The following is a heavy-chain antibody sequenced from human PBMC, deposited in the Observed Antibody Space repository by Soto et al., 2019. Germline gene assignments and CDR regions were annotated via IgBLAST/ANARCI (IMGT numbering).Heavy chain of an antibody. CDR1: GFTFSNYG. V-gene: IGHV3-33*01. CDR3: ARVGSIAARPNSYYYYAMAV. D-gene: IGHD6-6*01. CDR2: IWYDGSNK. Sequence: GGSLRLSCAASGFTFSNYGMHWVRQAPGKGLEWVAVIWYDGSNKYYAESVKGRFTISRDNSKNTLYLQMRSLRAEDTAVYYCARVGSIAARPNSYYYYAMAVWGQGTTVTVSS. J-gene: IGHJ6*02.